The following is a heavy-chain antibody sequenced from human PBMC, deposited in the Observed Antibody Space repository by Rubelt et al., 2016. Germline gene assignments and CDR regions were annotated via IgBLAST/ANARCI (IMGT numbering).Heavy chain of an antibody. CDR2: IYYSGST. V-gene: IGHV4-39*07. D-gene: IGHD2-21*02. J-gene: IGHJ6*02. Sequence: QLQLQESGPGLVKPAETLSLTCTVSGGSISSSSYYWGWIRQPPGTGLEWIGSIYYSGSTYYNPSLKSRVTISVDTSKNQFPLNVVSVTAADTAVYYCVRGSHCGGDCYPHYYHGLDVWGRGTTVTVSS. CDR1: GGSISSSSYY. CDR3: VRGSHCGGDCYPHYYHGLDV.